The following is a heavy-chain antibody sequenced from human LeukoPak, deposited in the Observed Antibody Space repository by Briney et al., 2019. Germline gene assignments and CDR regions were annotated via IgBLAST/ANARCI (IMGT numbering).Heavy chain of an antibody. J-gene: IGHJ4*02. D-gene: IGHD2-2*03. CDR1: GGSISSYY. CDR3: ARDDGYCSSTSCYEVRDY. V-gene: IGHV4-4*07. CDR2: IYTSGST. Sequence: SETLSLTCTVSGGSISSYYWSWIRQPAGKGLEWIGRIYTSGSTNYNPSLKGRVTMSVDTSKNQFSLKLSSVTAADTAVYYCARDDGYCSSTSCYEVRDYWGQGTLVTVSS.